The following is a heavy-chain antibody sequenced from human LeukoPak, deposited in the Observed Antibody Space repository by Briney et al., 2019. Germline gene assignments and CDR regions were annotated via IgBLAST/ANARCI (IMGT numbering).Heavy chain of an antibody. CDR2: IIPSLGIP. Sequence: SVKVSCKASGVSLSSSAISWVRQAPGQGLEWMGRIIPSLGIPKYSQKFQGRVTITTDKSTDTAYMELSSLRTEDTAVYYCARLLIAVAGPGAFDIWGQGTMVTVSS. CDR1: GVSLSSSA. J-gene: IGHJ3*02. V-gene: IGHV1-69*04. D-gene: IGHD6-19*01. CDR3: ARLLIAVAGPGAFDI.